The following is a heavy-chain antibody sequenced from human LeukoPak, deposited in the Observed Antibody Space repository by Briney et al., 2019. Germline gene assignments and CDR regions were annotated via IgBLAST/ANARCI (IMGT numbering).Heavy chain of an antibody. CDR1: GGSISSSSYY. V-gene: IGHV4-39*07. D-gene: IGHD5-18*01. Sequence: SETLSLTCTVSGGSISSSSYYWGWIRQPPGKGLEWIGSIYYSGSTYYNPSLKSRVTISVDTSKNQFSLKLSSVTAADTAVYYCARDRAPVTYFDYWGQGTLVTVSS. CDR3: ARDRAPVTYFDY. J-gene: IGHJ4*02. CDR2: IYYSGST.